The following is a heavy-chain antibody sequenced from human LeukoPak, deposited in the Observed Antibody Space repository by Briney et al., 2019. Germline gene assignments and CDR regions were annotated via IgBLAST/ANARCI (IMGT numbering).Heavy chain of an antibody. Sequence: ASVKVSCKASGYTFTSYDINWVRQATGQGLEWMGWMNPNSGNTGYAQKFLGRVTITRNTSISTAYMELSSLRSEDTAVYYCARVGGYCSSTSCYLILDYWGQGTLVTVSS. V-gene: IGHV1-8*03. D-gene: IGHD2-2*01. J-gene: IGHJ4*02. CDR1: GYTFTSYD. CDR2: MNPNSGNT. CDR3: ARVGGYCSSTSCYLILDY.